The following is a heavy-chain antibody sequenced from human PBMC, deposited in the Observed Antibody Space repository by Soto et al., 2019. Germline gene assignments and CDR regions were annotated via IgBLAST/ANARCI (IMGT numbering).Heavy chain of an antibody. V-gene: IGHV1-3*01. D-gene: IGHD2-2*01. CDR1: GYTFTSYA. CDR2: INAGNGNT. J-gene: IGHJ6*03. Sequence: ASVKVSCKASGYTFTSYAMHWVRQAPGQRLEWMGWINAGNGNTKYSQKFQGRVTITRDTSASTAYMELSSLRSEDTAVYYCARACSSTSCRTNYYYYYYMDVWGKGTTVTVSS. CDR3: ARACSSTSCRTNYYYYYYMDV.